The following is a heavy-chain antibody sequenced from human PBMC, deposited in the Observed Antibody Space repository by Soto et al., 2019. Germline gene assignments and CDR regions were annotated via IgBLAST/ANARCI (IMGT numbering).Heavy chain of an antibody. V-gene: IGHV1-24*01. J-gene: IGHJ4*02. D-gene: IGHD4-17*01. Sequence: QVQLVQSGAQVKRPGASVMVSCKVSGSSLIDTPIHWVRQVPGKGLEWMGGFDLEERKYINAQKIQGRVTMTDDSTTVTAFMDLGILGSEYTAVYYCTTQKTDYSFDYWGQGTLVTVSS. CDR3: TTQKTDYSFDY. CDR1: GSSLIDTP. CDR2: FDLEERKY.